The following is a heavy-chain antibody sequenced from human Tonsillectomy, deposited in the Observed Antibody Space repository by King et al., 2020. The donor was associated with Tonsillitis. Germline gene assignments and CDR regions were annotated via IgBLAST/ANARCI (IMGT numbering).Heavy chain of an antibody. D-gene: IGHD3-3*02. V-gene: IGHV3-74*02. Sequence: VQLVESGGGLVQPGGSLRLSCAASGFTFRSYWMHWVRQPPGKGLVWVSRINSDGSSTSHADSVKGRFTISRDNAKNTLYLQMNSLRAEDTAVYYCARMNGAHFVDSWGQGPLVTVSS. J-gene: IGHJ4*02. CDR1: GFTFRSYW. CDR2: INSDGSST. CDR3: ARMNGAHFVDS.